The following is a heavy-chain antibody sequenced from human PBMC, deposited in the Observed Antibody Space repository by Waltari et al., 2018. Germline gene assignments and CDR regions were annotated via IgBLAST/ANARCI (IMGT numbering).Heavy chain of an antibody. CDR1: GFTFSSYW. J-gene: IGHJ4*02. Sequence: EVQLEESGGGLVQPGGSLRLSCAASGFTFSSYWMPWVRQAPGKGLVWVSRINSDGSTISYADSVKGRFTISRDNAKNTLYLQMNSLSAEDTAMYYCASAYYDILDWGQGTLVTVSS. CDR3: ASAYYDILD. CDR2: INSDGSTI. V-gene: IGHV3-74*01. D-gene: IGHD3-9*01.